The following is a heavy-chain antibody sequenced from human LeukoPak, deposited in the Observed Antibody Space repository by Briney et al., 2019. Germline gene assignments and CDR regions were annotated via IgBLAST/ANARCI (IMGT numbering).Heavy chain of an antibody. CDR1: GASVRGYY. J-gene: IGHJ4*02. D-gene: IGHD3-10*01. CDR3: ARGYGSGSYNNFNQ. V-gene: IGHV4-59*02. Sequence: SSETLSLTCTVSGASVRGYYWSWIRQPPGKGLEWIGYIHYTGNTDYNPSLTSRVTMSVDTSKNQFSLMLTSVTAADTAVYYCARGYGSGSYNNFNQWGQGLLVAVSS. CDR2: IHYTGNT.